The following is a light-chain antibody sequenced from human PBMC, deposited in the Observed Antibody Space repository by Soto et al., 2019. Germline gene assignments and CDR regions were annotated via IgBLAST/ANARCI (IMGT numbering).Light chain of an antibody. V-gene: IGKV1-5*01. CDR2: DAS. CDR1: QSISNW. CDR3: QQYNSYLYS. Sequence: DIQMTQSPSTLSASVGDRVTITCRASQSISNWLAWYQQKPGKAPELLIYDASSLESGVPSRFSDSGSGTEFTLTISSLQPDDFATYYCQQYNSYLYSFGQGTKLEIK. J-gene: IGKJ2*03.